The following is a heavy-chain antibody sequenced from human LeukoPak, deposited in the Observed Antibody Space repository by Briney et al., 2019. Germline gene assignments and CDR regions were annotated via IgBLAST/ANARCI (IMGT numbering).Heavy chain of an antibody. V-gene: IGHV3-21*01. Sequence: GASLRLSCAASGFTFSSYSMNWVRQAPGKGLEWVSSIISSSSYIYYADSVKGRFTISRDNAKNSLYLQMNSLRAEDTAVYYCARDLGTGDYYYYGMDVWGQGTTVTVSS. J-gene: IGHJ6*02. CDR2: IISSSSYI. CDR3: ARDLGTGDYYYYGMDV. D-gene: IGHD1-1*01. CDR1: GFTFSSYS.